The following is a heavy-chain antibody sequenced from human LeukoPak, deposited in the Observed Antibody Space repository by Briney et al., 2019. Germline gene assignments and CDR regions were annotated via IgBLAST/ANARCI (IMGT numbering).Heavy chain of an antibody. CDR1: GGTFSSYA. CDR2: IIPIFGTA. J-gene: IGHJ3*02. CDR3: ARALASSTSWSAFDI. D-gene: IGHD2-2*01. V-gene: IGHV1-69*13. Sequence: SVKVSCKASGGTFSSYAISWVRQAPGQGLEWMGGIIPIFGTANYAQKFQGRVTITADESTSTAYMELSSLRSEDTAVYYCARALASSTSWSAFDIWGQGTMVTVSS.